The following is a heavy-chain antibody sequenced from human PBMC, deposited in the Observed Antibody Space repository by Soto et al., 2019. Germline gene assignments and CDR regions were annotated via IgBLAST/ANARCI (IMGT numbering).Heavy chain of an antibody. V-gene: IGHV1-69*13. Sequence: SVKVSCKASGGTFSSYAISWVRQAPGQGLEWMGGIIPIFGTANYAQKFQGRVTITADESTSTAYMELSSLRSEDTAVYYCARSDTYYDPLYGMDVWGQGTTVTVSS. D-gene: IGHD3-3*01. CDR3: ARSDTYYDPLYGMDV. J-gene: IGHJ6*02. CDR2: IIPIFGTA. CDR1: GGTFSSYA.